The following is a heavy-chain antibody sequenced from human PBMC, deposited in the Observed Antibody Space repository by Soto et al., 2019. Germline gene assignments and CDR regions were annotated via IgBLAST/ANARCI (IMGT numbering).Heavy chain of an antibody. CDR3: VRHKRIAVVGEASIRGIFYY. CDR2: MDYSGRA. CDR1: GGSMGSSSYY. D-gene: IGHD3-3*01. J-gene: IGHJ4*02. Sequence: QVPLQESGPGLVKPSETLSLDCSVSGGSMGSSSYYWAWIRQPLGKGLEWIGGMDYSGRAYYNSSPQTRVIRPVDTAMDNASLKLNPVIAADTALYYCVRHKRIAVVGEASIRGIFYYWGKGDLVTVSS. V-gene: IGHV4-39*01.